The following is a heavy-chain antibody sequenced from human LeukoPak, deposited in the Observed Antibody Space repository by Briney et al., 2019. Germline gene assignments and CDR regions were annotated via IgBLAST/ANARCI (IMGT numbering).Heavy chain of an antibody. CDR3: ARTTEAHSWRTRYYDYYMDV. J-gene: IGHJ6*03. Sequence: SETLSLTCTVSGGSINNYYWSWIRQPPGKGLEWIGYIYYSGSTNYNPSLKSRVTISVDTSKNQFSLKLSSVTAADTAVYYCARTTEAHSWRTRYYDYYMDVWGKGTTVTVSS. CDR1: GGSINNYY. V-gene: IGHV4-59*01. D-gene: IGHD6-13*01. CDR2: IYYSGST.